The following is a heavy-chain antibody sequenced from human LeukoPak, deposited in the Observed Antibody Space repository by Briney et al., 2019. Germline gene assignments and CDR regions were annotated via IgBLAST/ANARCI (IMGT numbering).Heavy chain of an antibody. Sequence: AAVKDSCKSSVYTFTGYYMHWVRQAPGQGLEWMGWINPNSGGTNYAQKFQGRVTMTRDTSISTAYMELSRLRSDDTAVYYCALDGDSYYYYGMDVWGQGTTVTVSS. J-gene: IGHJ6*02. V-gene: IGHV1-2*02. CDR1: VYTFTGYY. D-gene: IGHD4-17*01. CDR3: ALDGDSYYYYGMDV. CDR2: INPNSGGT.